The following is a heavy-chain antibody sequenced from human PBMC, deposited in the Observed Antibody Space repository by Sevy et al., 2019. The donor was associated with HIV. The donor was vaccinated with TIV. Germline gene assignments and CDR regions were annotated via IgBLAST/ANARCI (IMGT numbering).Heavy chain of an antibody. J-gene: IGHJ4*02. CDR2: INHSGST. CDR3: ARGTGDISGDYFDY. D-gene: IGHD2-15*01. Sequence: SETLSLTCAVYGGSFSGYYWSWIRQPPGKGLEWIGEINHSGSTNYNPSLKSRVTISVDTSKNQFSLKLSSVTAADTAVYYCARGTGDISGDYFDYWGQGTLVTVSS. V-gene: IGHV4-34*01. CDR1: GGSFSGYY.